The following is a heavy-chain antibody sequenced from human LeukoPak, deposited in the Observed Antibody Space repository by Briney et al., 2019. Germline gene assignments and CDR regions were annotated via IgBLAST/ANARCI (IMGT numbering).Heavy chain of an antibody. V-gene: IGHV4-30-4*01. CDR1: GGSISSGDYY. CDR3: ARERPDYGDYVLDY. J-gene: IGHJ4*02. Sequence: SETLSLTCTVSGGSISSGDYYWSWIRQPPGKGLEWIGYIYYSGSTYYNPSLKSRVTISVDTSKNQFSLELSSVTAADTAVYYCARERPDYGDYVLDYWGQGTLVTVSS. D-gene: IGHD4-17*01. CDR2: IYYSGST.